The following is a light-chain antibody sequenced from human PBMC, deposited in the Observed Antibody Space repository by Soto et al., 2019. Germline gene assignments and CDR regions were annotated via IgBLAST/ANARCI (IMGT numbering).Light chain of an antibody. V-gene: IGLV1-44*01. J-gene: IGLJ2*01. CDR3: AAWDDSLNGPV. CDR2: GNT. Sequence: QSVLTQPPSASGTPGQRVTIFCSGSTSNIGGNTVNWYQQLPGTAPKLLIFGNTQRPSGVPDRFSGSKSGTSASLAISGLQSEDEADYSCAAWDDSLNGPVFGGGTKLTVL. CDR1: TSNIGGNT.